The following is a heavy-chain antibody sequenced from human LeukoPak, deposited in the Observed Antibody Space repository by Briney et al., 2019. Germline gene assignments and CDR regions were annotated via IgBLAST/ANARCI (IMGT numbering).Heavy chain of an antibody. CDR3: AKEKRWLQKYYFDY. V-gene: IGHV3-30*18. J-gene: IGHJ4*02. CDR1: GFTFSSYG. Sequence: PGGSLRLSCAASGFTFSSYGMHWVRQAPGKGLEWVAVISYDGSNKYYADSVKGRFTISRDNSKNTLYLQMNSLRAEDTAVYYCAKEKRWLQKYYFDYWGQGTLVTVPS. CDR2: ISYDGSNK. D-gene: IGHD5-24*01.